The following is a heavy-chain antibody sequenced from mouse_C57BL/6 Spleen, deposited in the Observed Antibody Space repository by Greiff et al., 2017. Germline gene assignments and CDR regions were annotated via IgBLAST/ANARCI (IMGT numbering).Heavy chain of an antibody. V-gene: IGHV1-82*01. CDR1: GYAFSSSW. Sequence: QVQLQQSGPELVKPGASVKISCKASGYAFSSSWMNWVKQRPGQGLEWIGRIYPGDGDPNYNGKFKGKATLTADTSSRTAYMQLSSLTSEDAAVYFCARAQVPWFAYWGQGTLVTVSA. D-gene: IGHD3-2*02. J-gene: IGHJ3*01. CDR2: IYPGDGDP. CDR3: ARAQVPWFAY.